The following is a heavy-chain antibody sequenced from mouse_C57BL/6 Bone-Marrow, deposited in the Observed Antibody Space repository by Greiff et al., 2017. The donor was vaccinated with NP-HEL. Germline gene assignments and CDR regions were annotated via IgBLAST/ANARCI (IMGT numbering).Heavy chain of an antibody. D-gene: IGHD1-1*01. CDR1: DSEVFPIAY. CDR2: ILPSIGRT. J-gene: IGHJ2*01. V-gene: IGHV15-2*01. CDR3: AIHYYGSSYHYFDY. Sequence: QVQLQQSGSELRSPGSSVKLSCKDFDSEVFPIAYMSWVRQKPGHGFEWIGGILPSIGRTIYGEKFEDKATLDADTLSNTAYLELNSLTSEDSAIYYCAIHYYGSSYHYFDYWGQGTTLTVSS.